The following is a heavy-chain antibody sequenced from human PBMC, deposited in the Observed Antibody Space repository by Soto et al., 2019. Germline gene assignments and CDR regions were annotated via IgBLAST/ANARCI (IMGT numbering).Heavy chain of an antibody. CDR3: ARPYSSNSNWFDP. Sequence: QVQLVESGGGVVQPGGSLRLSCAASGFTFVNYGMHWVRQAPGKGLEWVAVVRDDADDAYYADSVKGRITISRDNSKNTLYLQMSSLRVEDTAVYYCARPYSSNSNWFDPWGQGTLVTVSS. CDR1: GFTFVNYG. V-gene: IGHV3-33*01. J-gene: IGHJ5*02. D-gene: IGHD6-19*01. CDR2: VRDDADDA.